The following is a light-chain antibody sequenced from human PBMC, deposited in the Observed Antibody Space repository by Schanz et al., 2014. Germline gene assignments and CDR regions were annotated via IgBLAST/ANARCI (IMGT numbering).Light chain of an antibody. J-gene: IGLJ2*01. CDR3: CSYAGSSTFL. V-gene: IGLV1-51*01. CDR1: SSEIGDNY. Sequence: QSVLTQPPSVSAAPGQKVTISCSGSSSEIGDNYVSWYQHIPGTAPKVLIYDNHYRPSGIPDRFSGSKSGTSATLDITGLQTGDEADYYCCSYAGSSTFLFGGGTKLTVL. CDR2: DNH.